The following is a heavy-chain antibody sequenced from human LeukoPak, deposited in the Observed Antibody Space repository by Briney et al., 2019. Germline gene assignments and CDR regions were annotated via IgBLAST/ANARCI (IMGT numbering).Heavy chain of an antibody. V-gene: IGHV1-24*01. CDR3: ATFTARIRAFDI. CDR1: GYTLTELS. CDR2: FDPEDGET. D-gene: IGHD6-6*01. J-gene: IGHJ3*02. Sequence: ASVTVSCKVSGYTLTELSMHWVRQAPGKGLEWMGGFDPEDGETIYAQKFQGRVTMTEDTSTDTAYMELSSLRSEDTAVYYCATFTARIRAFDIWGQGTMVTVSS.